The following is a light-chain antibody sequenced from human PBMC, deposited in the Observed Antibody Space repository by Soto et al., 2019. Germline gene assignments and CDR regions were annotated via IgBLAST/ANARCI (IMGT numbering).Light chain of an antibody. CDR2: DAS. CDR1: QSVSSY. J-gene: IGKJ4*02. Sequence: EIVLTQSPATLSLSPGERATLSCRASQSVSSYLAWYQQKPGQAPRLLIYDASNRATGIPARFSVSGSGTDFTLTISSLEPEDFAVYDCQQRSNWPLTFGGGTKLEIK. CDR3: QQRSNWPLT. V-gene: IGKV3-11*01.